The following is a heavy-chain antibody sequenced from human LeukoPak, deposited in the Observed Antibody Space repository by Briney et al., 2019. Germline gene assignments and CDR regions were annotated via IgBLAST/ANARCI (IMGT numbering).Heavy chain of an antibody. D-gene: IGHD5-24*01. J-gene: IGHJ4*02. CDR2: IYHSGST. CDR1: GYSISSGYY. Sequence: PSETLSLTCTVSGYSISSGYYWGWIRQPPGKGLEWIGSIYHSGSTYYNPSLKSRVTISVDTSKNQFSLKLSSVTAADTAVYYCASREMATTGFDYWGQGTLVTVSS. V-gene: IGHV4-38-2*02. CDR3: ASREMATTGFDY.